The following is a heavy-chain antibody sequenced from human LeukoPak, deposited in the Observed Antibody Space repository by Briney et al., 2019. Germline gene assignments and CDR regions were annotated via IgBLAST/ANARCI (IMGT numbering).Heavy chain of an antibody. CDR2: ISPDGSSA. D-gene: IGHD2/OR15-2a*01. J-gene: IGHJ4*02. CDR3: ARVSFCPRCHFDY. Sequence: GGSLRLSCAASGFSFSSYWMHWVRQAPGKGLVWVARISPDGSSALSADSVRGRFTISRDNADNTLYLRLNSLRAEDTAVYYCARVSFCPRCHFDYWGQGTLVTVPP. V-gene: IGHV3-74*03. CDR1: GFSFSSYW.